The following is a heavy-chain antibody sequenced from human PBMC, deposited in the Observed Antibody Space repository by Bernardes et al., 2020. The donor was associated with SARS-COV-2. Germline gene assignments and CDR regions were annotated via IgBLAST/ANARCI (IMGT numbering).Heavy chain of an antibody. CDR2: ISGPSSTI. CDR1: GFPFSPYS. D-gene: IGHD1-26*01. J-gene: IGHJ4*02. V-gene: IGHV3-48*02. Sequence: GGSLRVCCAVSGFPFSPYSMNWVRQVPGKGLEWISYISGPSSTIYYADSVKGRFTISRDNAKNSLYLQMNSLRDEDTAVYYCARGGHIVGGTTNIDYWGQGTLVTVSS. CDR3: ARGGHIVGGTTNIDY.